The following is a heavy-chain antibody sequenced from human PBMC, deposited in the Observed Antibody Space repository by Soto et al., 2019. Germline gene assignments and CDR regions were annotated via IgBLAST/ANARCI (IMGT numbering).Heavy chain of an antibody. D-gene: IGHD1-20*01. CDR2: ISSSGSTI. Sequence: LRRSCAASGFTFRDYYMTWIRQSPGKGLEWLSYISSSGSTIYYADSVKGRFTISRDNAKNSLFLQMNSLRAEDTAVYYCARLVTATRNYYYGMGVWGQGTTVTVS. J-gene: IGHJ6*02. CDR3: ARLVTATRNYYYGMGV. V-gene: IGHV3-11*01. CDR1: GFTFRDYY.